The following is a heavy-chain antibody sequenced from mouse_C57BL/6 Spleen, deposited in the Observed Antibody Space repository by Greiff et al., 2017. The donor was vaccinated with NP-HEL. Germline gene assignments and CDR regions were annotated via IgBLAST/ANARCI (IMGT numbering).Heavy chain of an antibody. D-gene: IGHD2-4*01. J-gene: IGHJ2*01. CDR2: IDPSDSYT. V-gene: IGHV1-69*01. CDR1: GYTFTSYW. CDR3: ARHGYDYDGGFDY. Sequence: QVQLKQPGAELVMPGASVKLSCKASGYTFTSYWMHWVKQRPGQGLEWIGEIDPSDSYTNYNQKFKGKSTLTVDKSSSTAYMQLSSLTSEDSAVYYCARHGYDYDGGFDYWGQGTTLTVSS.